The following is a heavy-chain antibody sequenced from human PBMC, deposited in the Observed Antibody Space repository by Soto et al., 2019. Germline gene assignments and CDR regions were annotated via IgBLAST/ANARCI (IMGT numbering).Heavy chain of an antibody. CDR2: ISYDGSNK. CDR1: GFTFSSYA. Sequence: QVQLVESGGGVVQPGRSLRLSCAASGFTFSSYAMHWVRQAPGKGLEWVAVISYDGSNKYYADSVKGRFTISRDNSKNTLYLQMNSLRAEDTAVYYCARESGSYYGGSFDYWGQGTLVTVSS. J-gene: IGHJ4*02. D-gene: IGHD1-26*01. CDR3: ARESGSYYGGSFDY. V-gene: IGHV3-30-3*01.